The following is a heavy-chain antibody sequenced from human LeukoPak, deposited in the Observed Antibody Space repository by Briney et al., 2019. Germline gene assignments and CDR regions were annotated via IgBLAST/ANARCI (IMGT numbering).Heavy chain of an antibody. J-gene: IGHJ4*02. CDR2: IRWGTA. V-gene: IGHV4-4*07. CDR1: GGSIRDHF. CDR3: ARGTERTRISGYYSFDY. D-gene: IGHD5-12*01. Sequence: SETLSLTCTGSGGSIRDHFWTWIRQPAGKGLEWIGRIRWGTAYYNPSLESRVTISLDTSNNQFSLKVTSVTAADTAVYYCARGTERTRISGYYSFDYWGRGILVTVSS.